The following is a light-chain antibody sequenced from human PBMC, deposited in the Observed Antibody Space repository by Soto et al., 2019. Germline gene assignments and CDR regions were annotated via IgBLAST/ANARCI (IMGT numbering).Light chain of an antibody. CDR1: TGAVTSGSS. V-gene: IGLV7-43*01. J-gene: IGLJ3*02. CDR3: ILSYGAAQPWV. Sequence: QAVVTQEPSLTVSPGGTVTLTCASSTGAVTSGSSANWFQQKPGQAPRSLIYSTTNKHSWTPARFSGSLLGSKAALTLSDVHAEDEAEYHCILSYGAAQPWVFGGGTKVTVL. CDR2: STT.